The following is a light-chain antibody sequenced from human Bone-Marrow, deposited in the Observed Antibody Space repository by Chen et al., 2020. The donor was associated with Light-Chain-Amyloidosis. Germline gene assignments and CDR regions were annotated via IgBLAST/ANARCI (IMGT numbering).Light chain of an antibody. CDR1: NIGSTS. CDR2: DDS. V-gene: IGLV3-21*02. CDR3: QVWDRSSDRPV. J-gene: IGLJ3*02. Sequence: SYVLTQPSSVSVAPGQTAKIAGGGNNIGSTSVPWYQQTPGQAPLLVVYDDSDRPSGIPGRLSGSNSGNTATLPISMVEAGDEADYYCQVWDRSSDRPVFGGGTKLTVL.